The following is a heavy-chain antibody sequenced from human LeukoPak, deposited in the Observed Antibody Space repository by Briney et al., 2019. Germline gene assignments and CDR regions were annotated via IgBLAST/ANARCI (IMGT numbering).Heavy chain of an antibody. CDR1: GGSISSINYP. Sequence: PSETLSLTCTVSGGSISSINYPWGWIRQPPGKGLEWIGTIYYPGSTYYNPSLKSRVTISVDTSKNQFSLRLSSVTVADTAIYYCTSDRRISWIYYWGQGTLVTVSS. CDR2: IYYPGST. J-gene: IGHJ4*02. CDR3: TSDRRISWIYY. D-gene: IGHD6-13*01. V-gene: IGHV4-39*01.